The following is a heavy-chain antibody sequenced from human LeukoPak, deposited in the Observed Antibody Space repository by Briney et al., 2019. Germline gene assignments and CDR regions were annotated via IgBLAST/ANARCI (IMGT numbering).Heavy chain of an antibody. Sequence: GGSLRLSCATSGFPFSAYVMHWVRQAPGKGLEWVSAFGSAGDTYYPGAVKGRFTISRDYAKNSLFLQMNSLRAGDTAVYFCVRGALPGDNWYFDLWGRGTLVTVSS. J-gene: IGHJ2*01. V-gene: IGHV3-13*01. CDR3: VRGALPGDNWYFDL. CDR2: FGSAGDT. CDR1: GFPFSAYV.